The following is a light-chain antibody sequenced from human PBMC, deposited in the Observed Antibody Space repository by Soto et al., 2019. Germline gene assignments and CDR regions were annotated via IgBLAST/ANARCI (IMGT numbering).Light chain of an antibody. CDR2: GAS. CDR3: QQYNKWLT. CDR1: ESVSSN. J-gene: IGKJ4*01. V-gene: IGKV3-15*01. Sequence: EIVLTQSPATLSVSPGERVTLSCRASESVSSNVAWYQHKPGQAPRLLIYGASTRATGIPARFSGSGSGTDFTLTISSLQSEDFAVYYCQQYNKWLTFGGGTKVDIK.